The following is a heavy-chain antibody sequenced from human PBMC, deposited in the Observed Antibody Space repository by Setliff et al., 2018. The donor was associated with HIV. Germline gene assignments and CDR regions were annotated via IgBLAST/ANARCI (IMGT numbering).Heavy chain of an antibody. Sequence: SETLSLTCTVSGGSISSGGYYWSWIRQHPGKGLEWIGYIYYSGSTYYNPSLKSRVTISVDTSKNQFSLKLSSVTAADTAAYYCARNKYNWNYYYYYGMDVWGQGTTVTVSS. CDR3: ARNKYNWNYYYYYGMDV. D-gene: IGHD1-7*01. V-gene: IGHV4-31*03. CDR2: IYYSGST. J-gene: IGHJ6*02. CDR1: GGSISSGGYY.